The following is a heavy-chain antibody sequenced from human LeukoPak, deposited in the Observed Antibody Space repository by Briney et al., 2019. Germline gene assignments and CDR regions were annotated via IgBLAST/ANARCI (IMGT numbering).Heavy chain of an antibody. CDR1: GGSLSGYY. V-gene: IGHV4-34*01. CDR3: ARGGNYDFDAFDI. D-gene: IGHD3-3*01. CDR2: INHSGST. J-gene: IGHJ3*02. Sequence: SETLSLTCAVYGGSLSGYYWSWIRQPPGKGLEWIGEINHSGSTNYNPSLKSRVTISVDTSKNQFSLKLSSVTAADTAVYYCARGGNYDFDAFDIWGQGTMVTVSS.